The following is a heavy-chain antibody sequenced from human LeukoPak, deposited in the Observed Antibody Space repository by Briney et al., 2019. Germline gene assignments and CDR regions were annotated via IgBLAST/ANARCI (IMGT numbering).Heavy chain of an antibody. V-gene: IGHV3-30*18. CDR2: ISYDGSNK. CDR3: AKEGSNGDFDY. D-gene: IGHD1-26*01. Sequence: GGSLRLSCAASGFTFSSYDMHWVRQAPGKGLEWVTVISYDGSNKYYGDSVKGRFTISRDNSKNTLYLKMNSLRAEDTAAYYCAKEGSNGDFDYWGQGTLVTVSS. CDR1: GFTFSSYD. J-gene: IGHJ4*02.